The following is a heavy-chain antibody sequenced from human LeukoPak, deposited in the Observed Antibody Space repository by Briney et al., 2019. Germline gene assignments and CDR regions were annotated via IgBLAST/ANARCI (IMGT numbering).Heavy chain of an antibody. V-gene: IGHV3-7*01. CDR1: GFTFSSYW. D-gene: IGHD3-10*01. CDR3: ARDKNHYYGSGRYPAEYFQH. Sequence: GGYLRLPCAASGFTFSSYWMSWVRQAPGKGLEWVANIKQDGSEKYYVDSVKGRFTISRDNAKNSLYLQMNSLRAEDTAVYYCARDKNHYYGSGRYPAEYFQHWGQGTLVTVSS. CDR2: IKQDGSEK. J-gene: IGHJ1*01.